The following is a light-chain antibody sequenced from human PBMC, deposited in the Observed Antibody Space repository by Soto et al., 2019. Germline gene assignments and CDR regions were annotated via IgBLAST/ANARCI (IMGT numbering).Light chain of an antibody. Sequence: QSALTQPASVSGSAGQSITISCTGTSNDVGGYNYVSWYQQHPGKAPKVMIYEVTYRPSGVSNRLSGSKSGNTASLTISGLQAEDEADYYCSSFTSRGTYVFGTGTKLTVL. CDR2: EVT. CDR3: SSFTSRGTYV. CDR1: SNDVGGYNY. V-gene: IGLV2-14*01. J-gene: IGLJ1*01.